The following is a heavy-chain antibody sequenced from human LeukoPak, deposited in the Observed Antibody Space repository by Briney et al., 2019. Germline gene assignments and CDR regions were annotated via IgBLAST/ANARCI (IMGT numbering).Heavy chain of an antibody. D-gene: IGHD3-10*01. J-gene: IGHJ4*02. CDR1: GFTFSSYW. CDR3: ARALPTGYGSGSFRDY. V-gene: IGHV3-7*05. Sequence: GGSLRLSCAASGFTFSSYWMSWVRQAPGKGLEWVANIKDDGSETYYVDSVKGRFTISRDNAKNSLYLQMNSLRAEDTAVYYCARALPTGYGSGSFRDYWGRGTLVTVSS. CDR2: IKDDGSET.